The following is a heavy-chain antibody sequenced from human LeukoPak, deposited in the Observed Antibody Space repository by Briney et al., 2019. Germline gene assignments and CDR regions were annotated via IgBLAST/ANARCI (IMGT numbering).Heavy chain of an antibody. CDR3: ARDRDSSGWYGRGYFDY. Sequence: GGSLRLSCAASGFTFSSYAMHWVRQAPGKGLEWVAVISYDGSNKYYADSVKGRFTISRDNSKNTLYLQMNSLRAEDTAVYYCARDRDSSGWYGRGYFDYWGQGTLVTVSS. CDR2: ISYDGSNK. D-gene: IGHD6-19*01. CDR1: GFTFSSYA. J-gene: IGHJ4*02. V-gene: IGHV3-30*04.